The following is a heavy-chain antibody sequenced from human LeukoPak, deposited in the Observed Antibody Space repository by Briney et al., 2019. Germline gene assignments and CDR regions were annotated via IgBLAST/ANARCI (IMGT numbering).Heavy chain of an antibody. CDR1: GFTFRSYE. D-gene: IGHD1-26*01. Sequence: GGSLRLSCAASGFTFRSYEMHWVRQAPGKGLEWVSYISNSGSTIYYADSVKGRFTTSRDNAKNSLYLQMNSLRDEDTAIYYCARDPYNGNYGDFYYYYMDVWGKGTTVTISS. J-gene: IGHJ6*03. CDR3: ARDPYNGNYGDFYYYYMDV. CDR2: ISNSGSTI. V-gene: IGHV3-48*03.